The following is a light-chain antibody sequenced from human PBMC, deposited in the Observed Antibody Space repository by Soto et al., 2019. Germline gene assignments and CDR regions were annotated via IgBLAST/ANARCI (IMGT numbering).Light chain of an antibody. V-gene: IGLV2-14*03. Sequence: QSALTQPASVSGSPGQSIAISSPGSSSDVGGYNYVSWYQQHSGKAPKLMIYDVSSRPSGVSDRFSGSKSGNTASLTISGLQAEDEAEYYCSSYTSSSTVIFGGGTKVTVL. J-gene: IGLJ2*01. CDR3: SSYTSSSTVI. CDR1: SSDVGGYNY. CDR2: DVS.